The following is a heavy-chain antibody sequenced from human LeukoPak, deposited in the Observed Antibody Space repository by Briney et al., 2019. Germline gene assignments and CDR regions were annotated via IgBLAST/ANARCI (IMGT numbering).Heavy chain of an antibody. Sequence: PSETLSLTCTVSGGSISSSSYYWGWIRQPPGKGLEWIGSIYYSGSTYYNPSLKSRVTISVDTPKNQFSLKLSSVTAADTAVYYCARLWYSSSSLDYWGQGTLVTVSS. V-gene: IGHV4-39*01. CDR1: GGSISSSSYY. CDR3: ARLWYSSSSLDY. J-gene: IGHJ4*02. CDR2: IYYSGST. D-gene: IGHD6-6*01.